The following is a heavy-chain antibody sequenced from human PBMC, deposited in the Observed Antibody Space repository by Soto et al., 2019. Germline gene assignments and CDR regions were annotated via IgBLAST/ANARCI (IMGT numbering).Heavy chain of an antibody. D-gene: IGHD1-7*01. CDR1: GFNFDNYG. J-gene: IGHJ4*02. CDR3: AKDRVGGTFYTPLGF. V-gene: IGHV3-30*18. CDR2: ITYDGSFQ. Sequence: GGSLRLSCQASGFNFDNYGMHWVRQAPGKGLEWVAVITYDGSFQYYADSVKGRFMISRENSKNTLFLHLNTLKPEDTAVYHCAKDRVGGTFYTPLGFWGQGTLVTVSS.